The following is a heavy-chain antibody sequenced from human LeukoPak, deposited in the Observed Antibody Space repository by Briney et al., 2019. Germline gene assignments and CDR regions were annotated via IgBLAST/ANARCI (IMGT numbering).Heavy chain of an antibody. V-gene: IGHV1-18*01. CDR2: ISAYNGNT. CDR3: EQKAAYDILTGYPRGLLNH. D-gene: IGHD3-9*01. CDR1: GYTFTSYG. J-gene: IGHJ4*02. Sequence: GASVKVSCNASGYTFTSYGISWVLQAPGQWLEWIGWISAYNGNTNYAQKLQGRVTMTTDTSTSTAYMELRSLRSDDTAVYFFEQKAAYDILTGYPRGLLNHWGQGTLVTVSS.